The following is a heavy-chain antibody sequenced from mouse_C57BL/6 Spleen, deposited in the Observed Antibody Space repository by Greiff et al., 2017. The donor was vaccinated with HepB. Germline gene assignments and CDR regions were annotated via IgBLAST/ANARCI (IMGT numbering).Heavy chain of an antibody. CDR2: INPSSGYT. J-gene: IGHJ4*01. V-gene: IGHV1-4*01. D-gene: IGHD2-5*01. Sequence: QVQLQQSGAELARPGASVKMSCKASGYTFTSYTMHWVKQRPGQGLEWIGYINPSSGYTKYNQKFKDKATLTADKSSSTAYMQLSSLTSEDSAVYYCARLDSNFAMDYWGQGTSVTVSS. CDR1: GYTFTSYT. CDR3: ARLDSNFAMDY.